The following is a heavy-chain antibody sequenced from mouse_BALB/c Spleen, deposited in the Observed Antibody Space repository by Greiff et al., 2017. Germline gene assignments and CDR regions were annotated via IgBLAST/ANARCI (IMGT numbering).Heavy chain of an antibody. V-gene: IGHV5-17*02. J-gene: IGHJ3*01. CDR3: ARSDYGPSWFAY. D-gene: IGHD1-1*02. CDR1: GFTFSSFG. CDR2: ISSGSSTI. Sequence: DVMLVESGGGLVQPGGSRKLSCAASGFTFSSFGMHWVRQAPEKGLEWVAYISSGSSTIYYADTVKGRFTISRDNPKNTLFLQMTSLRSEDTAMYYCARSDYGPSWFAYWGQGTLVTVSA.